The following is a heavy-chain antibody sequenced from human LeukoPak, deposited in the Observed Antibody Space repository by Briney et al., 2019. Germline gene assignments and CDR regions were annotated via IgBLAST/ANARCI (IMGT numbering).Heavy chain of an antibody. J-gene: IGHJ5*02. CDR1: GFTFSSYW. CDR2: INSDGRST. V-gene: IGHV3-74*01. Sequence: GGSLRLSCSASGFTFSSYWLHWVRLSPGPGLVSISRINSDGRSTSYADSVKGRFTISRDNAKNTLYLQMNSLRAEDTAVYYCARQRSSSWYNWFDPWGQGTLVTVSS. D-gene: IGHD6-13*01. CDR3: ARQRSSSWYNWFDP.